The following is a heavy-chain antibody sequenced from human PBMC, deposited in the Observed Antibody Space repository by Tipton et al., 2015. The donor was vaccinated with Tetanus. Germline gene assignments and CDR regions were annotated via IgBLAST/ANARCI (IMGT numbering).Heavy chain of an antibody. CDR1: GGTLRGYA. J-gene: IGHJ6*02. Sequence: QSGAEVKKPGSSVKVSCKASGGTLRGYAITWVRQAPGQGLEWMGGLIPIFGTPKYAQKFQDRVTISADKSTITVYMEVSSLRSEDASVYYRAQNSKGDFYFYYGMDVWGQGPTVSVSS. V-gene: IGHV1-69*06. CDR2: LIPIFGTP. CDR3: AQNSKGDFYFYYGMDV. D-gene: IGHD2-21*02.